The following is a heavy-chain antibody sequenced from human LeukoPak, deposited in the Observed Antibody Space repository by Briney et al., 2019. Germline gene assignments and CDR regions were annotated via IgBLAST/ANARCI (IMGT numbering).Heavy chain of an antibody. J-gene: IGHJ5*02. V-gene: IGHV3-23*01. CDR3: VKDNSWDFWSGHNNWFDP. CDR1: GFTFSNYA. Sequence: GGSLRLSCAASGFTFSNYAMSWVRQAPGKGLEWVSVIRGTGGSTYYADSVKGRFTISRDNSKNTVYLQMNSLRAEDTAVYYCVKDNSWDFWSGHNNWFDPWGQGTLVTVSS. D-gene: IGHD3-3*01. CDR2: IRGTGGST.